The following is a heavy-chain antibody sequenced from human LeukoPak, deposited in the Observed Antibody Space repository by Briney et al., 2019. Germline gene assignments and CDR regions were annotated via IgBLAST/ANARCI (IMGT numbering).Heavy chain of an antibody. D-gene: IGHD4-17*01. J-gene: IGHJ4*02. CDR1: GGSFSGYY. CDR3: ARDYGVTDY. Sequence: SETLSLTCAVYGGSFSGYYWSWIRQPPGKGLEWIGEINHSGSTNYNPSLKSRVTISVDTSKNQFSLKLSSVTAADTAVCYCARDYGVTDYWGQGTLVTVSS. V-gene: IGHV4-34*01. CDR2: INHSGST.